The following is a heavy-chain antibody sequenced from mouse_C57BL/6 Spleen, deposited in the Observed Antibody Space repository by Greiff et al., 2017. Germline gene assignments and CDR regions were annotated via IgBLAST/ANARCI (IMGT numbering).Heavy chain of an antibody. CDR3: ARLVTYAMDY. Sequence: QVQLQQSGPELVKPGASVKISCKASGYAFSSSWMNWVKQRPGKGLEWIGRIYPGDGDTNYNGKFKGKATLTADQSSSTAYLQLSSLTSEDSAVDFCARLVTYAMDYWGQGTSVTVAS. V-gene: IGHV1-82*01. CDR1: GYAFSSSW. D-gene: IGHD2-2*01. J-gene: IGHJ4*01. CDR2: IYPGDGDT.